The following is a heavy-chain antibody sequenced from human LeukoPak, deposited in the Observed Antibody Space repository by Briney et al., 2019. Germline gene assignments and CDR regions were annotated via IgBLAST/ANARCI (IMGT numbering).Heavy chain of an antibody. J-gene: IGHJ1*01. Sequence: RASVKVSCKLSGYSITELSIHWVRQGPGKGLEWMGGYDPDVGETVYAQKFQGRVLMTEDTSTDTAYMEMSSLRSEDTAVYYCTTEWGYSSGESGSGYFQYWGQGTLVTVSS. CDR2: YDPDVGET. CDR1: GYSITELS. CDR3: TTEWGYSSGESGSGYFQY. V-gene: IGHV1-24*01. D-gene: IGHD3-22*01.